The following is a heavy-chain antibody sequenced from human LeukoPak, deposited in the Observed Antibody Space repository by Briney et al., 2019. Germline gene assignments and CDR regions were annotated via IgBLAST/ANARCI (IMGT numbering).Heavy chain of an antibody. V-gene: IGHV1-2*02. CDR1: GYTFIGYY. Sequence: ASVKVSCKASGYTFIGYYIHWVRQAPGQGLEWMGSVNPKSGVTDYAQKFQGRITLTRDTSSSTAYMELSRLRAEDTAVYYCAKDLAWFGDYYMDVWGKGTTVTVSS. CDR3: AKDLAWFGDYYMDV. J-gene: IGHJ6*03. D-gene: IGHD3-10*01. CDR2: VNPKSGVT.